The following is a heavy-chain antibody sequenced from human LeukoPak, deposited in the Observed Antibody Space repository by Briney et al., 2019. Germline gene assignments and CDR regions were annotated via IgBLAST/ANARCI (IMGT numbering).Heavy chain of an antibody. CDR3: ARDMTASGWY. V-gene: IGHV1-69*04. D-gene: IGHD6-19*01. Sequence: SVKVSCKASGYTFTSYGISWVRQAPGQGLEWMGRIIPILGIANYAQKFQGRVTITADKSTSTAYMELSSLRSEDTAVYYCARDMTASGWYWGQGTLVTVSS. CDR2: IIPILGIA. CDR1: GYTFTSYG. J-gene: IGHJ4*02.